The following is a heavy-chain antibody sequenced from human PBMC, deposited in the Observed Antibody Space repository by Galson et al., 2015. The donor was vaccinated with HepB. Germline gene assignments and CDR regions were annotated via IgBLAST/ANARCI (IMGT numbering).Heavy chain of an antibody. D-gene: IGHD1-1*01. CDR3: AKDIRQGISAFDI. Sequence: SLRLSCAASGFTFDDYAMHWVRHAPGKGLEWVSGISWDSGDIGSADSVKGRFTISRDNAKNSLYLQMNSLRPEDTALYFCAKDIRQGISAFDIWGQGTMVTVSS. CDR1: GFTFDDYA. V-gene: IGHV3-9*01. CDR2: ISWDSGDI. J-gene: IGHJ3*02.